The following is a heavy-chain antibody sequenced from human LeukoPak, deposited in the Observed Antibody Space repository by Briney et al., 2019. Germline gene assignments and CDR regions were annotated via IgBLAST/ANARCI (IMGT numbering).Heavy chain of an antibody. CDR3: ARGPPYYCDSSGYRRGFDY. V-gene: IGHV4-59*12. D-gene: IGHD3-22*01. Sequence: PSETLSLTCTVSGGSISSYYWSWIRQPPGKGLEWIGSIYYTGSTNYNPSLKSRVTISVDTSKNQFSLKLSSVTAADTAVYYCARGPPYYCDSSGYRRGFDYWGQGTLVTVSS. J-gene: IGHJ4*02. CDR1: GGSISSYY. CDR2: IYYTGST.